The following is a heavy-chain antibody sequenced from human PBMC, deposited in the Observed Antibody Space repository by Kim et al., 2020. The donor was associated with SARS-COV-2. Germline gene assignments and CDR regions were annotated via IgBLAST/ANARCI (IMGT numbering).Heavy chain of an antibody. CDR2: ISSSSSTI. D-gene: IGHD3-9*01. Sequence: GGSLRLSCAASGFTFSSYSMNWVRQAPGQGREWVSYISSSSSTIYYADSVKGRFTISRDNAKNSLYLQMNSLRAEDTAVYYCARESLRYFDWLLWHFDYWGQGTLVTVSS. V-gene: IGHV3-48*01. CDR3: ARESLRYFDWLLWHFDY. CDR1: GFTFSSYS. J-gene: IGHJ4*02.